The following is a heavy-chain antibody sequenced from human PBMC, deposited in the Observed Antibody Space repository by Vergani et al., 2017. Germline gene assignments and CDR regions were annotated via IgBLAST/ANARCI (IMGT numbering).Heavy chain of an antibody. V-gene: IGHV3-15*01. J-gene: IGHJ3*02. D-gene: IGHD2-15*01. CDR1: GFTFSNAW. CDR2: IKSKTDGGTT. CDR3: TXVSVVVAADAFDI. Sequence: EVQLVESGGGLVKPGGSLRLSCAASGFTFSNAWMSWVRQAPGKGLEWVGRIKSKTDGGTTDYAAPVKGRFTISRDDSKNTLYLQMNSLKTEDTAVYYCTXVSVVVAADAFDIWGQGTMVTVSS.